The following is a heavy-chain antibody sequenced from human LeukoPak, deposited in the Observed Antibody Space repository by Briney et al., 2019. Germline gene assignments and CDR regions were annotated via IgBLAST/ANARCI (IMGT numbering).Heavy chain of an antibody. J-gene: IGHJ4*02. CDR1: GFTFSGSA. Sequence: PGGSLRLSCAASGFTFSGSAMHWVRQASGKGLEWVGRIRSKANSYATAYAASVKGRFTISRDDSKNTAYLQMNSLKTEDTAVYYCTRQDDSSGYYSFFSESGFDYWGQGTLVTVSS. CDR3: TRQDDSSGYYSFFSESGFDY. V-gene: IGHV3-73*01. CDR2: IRSKANSYAT. D-gene: IGHD3-22*01.